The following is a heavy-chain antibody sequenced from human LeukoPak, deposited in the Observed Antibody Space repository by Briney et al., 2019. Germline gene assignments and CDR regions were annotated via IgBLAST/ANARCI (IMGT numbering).Heavy chain of an antibody. CDR1: GYTFTSYH. CDR3: ARDRSHYDILTGYFKGYYYMDV. CDR2: INPSGGTT. Sequence: ASVTVSCKASGYTFTSYHMHWVRQAPGQGLEWMGIINPSGGTTNYSQKFRGRVTMTRDMSTSTAYMELSSLRSEDTAVYYCARDRSHYDILTGYFKGYYYMDVWGKGTTVTISS. J-gene: IGHJ6*03. V-gene: IGHV1-46*01. D-gene: IGHD3-9*01.